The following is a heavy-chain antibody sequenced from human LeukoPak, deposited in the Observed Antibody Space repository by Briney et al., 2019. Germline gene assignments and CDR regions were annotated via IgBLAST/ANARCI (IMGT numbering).Heavy chain of an antibody. CDR3: ARVRRVVGATYDAFDI. D-gene: IGHD1-26*01. J-gene: IGHJ3*02. V-gene: IGHV3-7*01. CDR2: IKQDGSEK. Sequence: GGSLRLSCAASGFTFSSYWMSWVRQAPGKGLEWVANIKQDGSEKYYVDSVKGRFTISRDNAKNSLYLQMNSLRAEDTAVYYCARVRRVVGATYDAFDIWGQGTMVTVSS. CDR1: GFTFSSYW.